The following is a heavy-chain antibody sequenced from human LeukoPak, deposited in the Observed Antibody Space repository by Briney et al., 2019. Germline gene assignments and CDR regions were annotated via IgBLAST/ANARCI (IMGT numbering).Heavy chain of an antibody. CDR1: GLTFSSHW. CDR2: ITNDGSST. CDR3: ARIGAADSSSWPN. V-gene: IGHV3-74*01. J-gene: IGHJ4*02. Sequence: GGSLRLSCAASGLTFSSHWMHWVRQAPGKGLVWVSRITNDGSSTTYADSVKGRFSISRDNTKGSLFLQLNSLRAEDTAVYYCARIGAADSSSWPNWGQGTLVTVSS. D-gene: IGHD6-13*01.